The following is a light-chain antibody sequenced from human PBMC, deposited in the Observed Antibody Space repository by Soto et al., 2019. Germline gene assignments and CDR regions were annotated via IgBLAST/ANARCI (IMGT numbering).Light chain of an antibody. J-gene: IGKJ1*01. V-gene: IGKV4-1*01. Sequence: EIVMAQFPETLAVSVGERATIKCRSSQSLLHSSDNRNYLTWYQQKPGQPPKLLIYWASTRQSGVPDRFSGSGSGTDFTLTINSLQAEDVAVYYCQQYYSTPWTFGQGT. CDR2: WAS. CDR1: QSLLHSSDNRNY. CDR3: QQYYSTPWT.